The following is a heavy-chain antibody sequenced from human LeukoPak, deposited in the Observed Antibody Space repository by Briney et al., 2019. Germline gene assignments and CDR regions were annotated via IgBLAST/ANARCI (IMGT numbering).Heavy chain of an antibody. Sequence: PSETLSLTCTVSGGSISSSSYYWGWIRQPPGKGLGGIGSIYYSGSTYYNPSLKSRVTISVDTSKNQFSLKLSSVTAADTAVYYCASLEWLYTPFDYWGQGTLVTVSS. D-gene: IGHD3-3*01. CDR1: GGSISSSSYY. J-gene: IGHJ4*02. V-gene: IGHV4-39*01. CDR2: IYYSGST. CDR3: ASLEWLYTPFDY.